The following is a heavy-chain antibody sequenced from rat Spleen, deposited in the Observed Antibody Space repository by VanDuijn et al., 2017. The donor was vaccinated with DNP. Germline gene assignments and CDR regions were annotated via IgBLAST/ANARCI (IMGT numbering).Heavy chain of an antibody. CDR1: GFIFSNHW. D-gene: IGHD1-12*01. V-gene: IGHV5-29*01. Sequence: EVQLVESGGGLVQPGRSMKLSCAASGFIFSNHWMTWIRQAPGKGLEWVASISYDGSSTYYRDSVKGRFTISRDNAKSTLYLQMDSLRSEDTATYYCARGDHNYFDYWGQGVMVTVSA. CDR3: ARGDHNYFDY. J-gene: IGHJ2*01. CDR2: ISYDGSST.